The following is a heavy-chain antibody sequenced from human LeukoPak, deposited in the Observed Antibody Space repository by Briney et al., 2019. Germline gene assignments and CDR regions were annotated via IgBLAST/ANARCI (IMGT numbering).Heavy chain of an antibody. V-gene: IGHV1-69*05. CDR2: IIPIFGTA. Sequence: SVKVSCKASGGTFSSYAISWVRQAPGQGLEWMGRIIPIFGTANYAQKFQGRVTITTDESTSTAYMELSSLRSEDTAVYYCARDSPSYDYVWGSYPQVAFDIWGLGTMVTVSS. CDR3: ARDSPSYDYVWGSYPQVAFDI. D-gene: IGHD3-16*02. CDR1: GGTFSSYA. J-gene: IGHJ3*02.